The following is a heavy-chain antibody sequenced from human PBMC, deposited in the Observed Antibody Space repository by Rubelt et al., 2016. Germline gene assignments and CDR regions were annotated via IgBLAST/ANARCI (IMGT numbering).Heavy chain of an antibody. D-gene: IGHD3-3*01. CDR1: GGSISSGGYY. CDR2: IYYSGRT. CDR3: ARSITILGVVTSNWFDP. J-gene: IGHJ5*02. V-gene: IGHV4-31*03. Sequence: QVQLQESGPGLVKPSQTLSLTCTVSGGSISSGGYYWSWIRQHPGKGLEWIGYIYYSGRTYYNPSLKGRVTISVDTAKNQVSLKVSSVTAADTAVYYCARSITILGVVTSNWFDPWGQGTLVTVAS.